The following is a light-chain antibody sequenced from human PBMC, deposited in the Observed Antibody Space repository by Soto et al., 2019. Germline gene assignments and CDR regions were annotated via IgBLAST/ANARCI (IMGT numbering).Light chain of an antibody. CDR2: DAS. CDR1: QSLSSQ. Sequence: EIVLTQSPATLSLPPGERATLSCRASQSLSSQLAWYQQKPGQAPRLLIHDASNRATGIPARFSGSGSATDFTLTISSLEPEDFAVYYCQQRSNWPLTFGGGTRVEIK. J-gene: IGKJ4*01. V-gene: IGKV3-11*01. CDR3: QQRSNWPLT.